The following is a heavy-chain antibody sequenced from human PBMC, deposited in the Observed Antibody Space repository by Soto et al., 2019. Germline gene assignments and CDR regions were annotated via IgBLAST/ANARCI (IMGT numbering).Heavy chain of an antibody. J-gene: IGHJ4*02. Sequence: SVKVSSKASGGAFSSYAISWVREAAGQGLEWMGGIIPIFGTANYAQKFQGRVTITADESTSTAYMELSSLRSEDTAVYYCARVTVPAAMRGEPTFDYWGQGTLVTVSS. CDR3: ARVTVPAAMRGEPTFDY. CDR2: IIPIFGTA. D-gene: IGHD2-2*01. V-gene: IGHV1-69*13. CDR1: GGAFSSYA.